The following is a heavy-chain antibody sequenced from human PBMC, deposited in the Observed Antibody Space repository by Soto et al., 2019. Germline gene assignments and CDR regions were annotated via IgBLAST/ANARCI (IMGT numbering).Heavy chain of an antibody. CDR1: GFTFSSYS. CDR2: ISSSSSYI. CDR3: ARDSDYGDYFDY. V-gene: IGHV3-21*01. J-gene: IGHJ4*02. D-gene: IGHD4-17*01. Sequence: EVPLVESGGGLVKPGGSLRLSCAASGFTFSSYSMNWVRQAPGKGLEWVSSISSSSSYIYYADSVKGRFTISRDNAKNSLYLQMNSLRAEDTAVYYCARDSDYGDYFDYWGQGTLVTVSS.